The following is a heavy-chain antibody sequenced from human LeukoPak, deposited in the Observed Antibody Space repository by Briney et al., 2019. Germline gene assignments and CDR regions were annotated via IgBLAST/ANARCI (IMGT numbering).Heavy chain of an antibody. Sequence: SGGSLRLSCAASGFTFSSYGMHWVRQAPGKGLEWVAVIWYDGSNKYYADSVKGRFTISRDNSKNTLYLQMNSLRAEDTAVYYCARESLRYSSGWYEKYWGQGTLVTVSS. CDR1: GFTFSSYG. CDR2: IWYDGSNK. D-gene: IGHD6-19*01. CDR3: ARESLRYSSGWYEKY. J-gene: IGHJ4*02. V-gene: IGHV3-33*08.